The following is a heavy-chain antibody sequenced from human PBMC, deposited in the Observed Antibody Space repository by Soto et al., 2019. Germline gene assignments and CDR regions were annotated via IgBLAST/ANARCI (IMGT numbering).Heavy chain of an antibody. J-gene: IGHJ6*02. CDR2: IYYSGST. CDR1: GGSISSSSYY. CDR3: ARVPIAAASLYGMDV. D-gene: IGHD6-13*01. V-gene: IGHV4-39*01. Sequence: PSETLSLTCTVSGGSISSSSYYWGWIRQPPGKGLEWIGSIYYSGSTYYNPSLKSRVTISVDTSKNQFSLKLSSVTAADTAVYYCARVPIAAASLYGMDVWGQGTTVTVSS.